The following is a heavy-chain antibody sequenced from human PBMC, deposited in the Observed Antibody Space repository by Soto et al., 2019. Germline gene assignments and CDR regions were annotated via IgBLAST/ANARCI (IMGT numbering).Heavy chain of an antibody. Sequence: SETLSLTCTVSGGSISSVNYYWSWIRQHPAKGLEWIGYIYYSGSTHYNPSLKSRVTISLDTSKNQFSLRLTSVTAADTAVYYCAREVDSSRWIENGSGRWGQGKMVTV. V-gene: IGHV4-31*03. CDR1: GGSISSVNYY. CDR2: IYYSGST. D-gene: IGHD6-13*01. CDR3: AREVDSSRWIENGSGR. J-gene: IGHJ3*01.